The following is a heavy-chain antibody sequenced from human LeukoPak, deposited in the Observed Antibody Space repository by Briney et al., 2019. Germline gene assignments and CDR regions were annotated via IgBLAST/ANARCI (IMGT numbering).Heavy chain of an antibody. CDR1: GVSVSSANYY. CDR2: IYYSGST. J-gene: IGHJ4*02. CDR3: VRHPRGGPYFDY. D-gene: IGHD3-16*01. Sequence: NPSETLSLTCSVSGVSVSSANYYWSWVRQPPGKGLEWIGYIYYSGSTTYNPSLKSRVTISVDTSKNQFSLKLTSVTAADTGVYYCVRHPRGGPYFDYWGQGTLVTVSS. V-gene: IGHV4-61*01.